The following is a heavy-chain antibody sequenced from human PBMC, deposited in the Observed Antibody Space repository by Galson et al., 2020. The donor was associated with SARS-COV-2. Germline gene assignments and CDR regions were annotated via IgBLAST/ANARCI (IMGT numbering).Heavy chain of an antibody. V-gene: IGHV3-7*01. CDR2: IKQDGSEK. J-gene: IGHJ6*02. CDR3: ARDSLAFGDNRYYYGMDG. CDR1: GFTFSSYW. Sequence: GESLKISCAASGFTFSSYWMSWVRQAPGKGLECVANIKQDGSEKYYVDSVKGRFTISRDNAKNSLYLQMNSLRAEDTAVYYCARDSLAFGDNRYYYGMDGWGQGTMVTVSS. D-gene: IGHD3-10*01.